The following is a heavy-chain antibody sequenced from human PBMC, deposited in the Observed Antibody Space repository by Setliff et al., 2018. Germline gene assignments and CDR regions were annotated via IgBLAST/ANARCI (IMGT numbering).Heavy chain of an antibody. J-gene: IGHJ5*02. V-gene: IGHV5-51*01. CDR1: GYSFTDYW. CDR3: ARRGERFFNWFDP. Sequence: GESLKISCKGSGYSFTDYWIAWVRQTPGRGLEWMGTIYPGNADTRYSPSFQGQVTISTDTSINTAFLQWNNLKASDTAVYYCARRGERFFNWFDPWGQGTLVTVSS. D-gene: IGHD2-21*01. CDR2: IYPGNADT.